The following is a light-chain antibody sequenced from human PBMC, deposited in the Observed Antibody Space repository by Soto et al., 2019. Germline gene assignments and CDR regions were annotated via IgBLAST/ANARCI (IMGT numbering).Light chain of an antibody. Sequence: EIVLTQSPATLSLSPGERATLSCRASQSVSSYVAWYQQKPGQAPRLLIYDASNRATGIPARFSGSGSGTDFTLTISSREPEDFAVYSCQQRSNWPLTFGGGTKVEIK. J-gene: IGKJ4*02. CDR2: DAS. CDR1: QSVSSY. CDR3: QQRSNWPLT. V-gene: IGKV3-11*01.